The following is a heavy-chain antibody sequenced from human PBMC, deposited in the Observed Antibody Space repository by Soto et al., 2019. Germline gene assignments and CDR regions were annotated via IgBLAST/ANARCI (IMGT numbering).Heavy chain of an antibody. CDR1: GDRFTDYY. D-gene: IGHD5-12*01. Sequence: QVPLVQSGAEVKEPGASVTVSCRASGDRFTDYYMHWVRQAPGQGLEWMGWINPNSGVTKYAQKFQGWVTMTRDTSIRTVYMQLSRLGFDDTAIYYCARESGGATANLDYYYFYMDVWGTGTTVTVSS. V-gene: IGHV1-2*04. CDR3: ARESGGATANLDYYYFYMDV. CDR2: INPNSGVT. J-gene: IGHJ6*03.